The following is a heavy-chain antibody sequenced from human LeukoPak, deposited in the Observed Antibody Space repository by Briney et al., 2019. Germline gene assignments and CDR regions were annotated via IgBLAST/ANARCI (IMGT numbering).Heavy chain of an antibody. CDR2: ISSSSSNI. D-gene: IGHD3-10*01. V-gene: IGHV3-48*01. J-gene: IGHJ6*03. CDR1: GFTFSSYS. CDR3: AKSKSGSYFNMDV. Sequence: SGGSLRLSCAASGFTFSSYSMNWVRQAPGKGLEWVSYISSSSSNIYYADSVKGRFTISRDNAKKSLYLQMNSLRAEDTAVYYCAKSKSGSYFNMDVWGKGTTVTISS.